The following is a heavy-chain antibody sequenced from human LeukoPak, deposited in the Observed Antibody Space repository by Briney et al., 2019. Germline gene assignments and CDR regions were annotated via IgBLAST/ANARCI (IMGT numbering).Heavy chain of an antibody. CDR2: ISGGDVNT. CDR1: GFSFSSYA. J-gene: IGHJ4*02. Sequence: GGSLRLSCAASGFSFSSYAMSWVRQAPGKGLEWVSAISGGDVNTYYADSVKGRFTISRDNSKNTLYLQMNSLRAEDTAVYYCARAVRRTYGRSTTVYFNYWGQGTLVTVSS. D-gene: IGHD3-10*01. V-gene: IGHV3-23*01. CDR3: ARAVRRTYGRSTTVYFNY.